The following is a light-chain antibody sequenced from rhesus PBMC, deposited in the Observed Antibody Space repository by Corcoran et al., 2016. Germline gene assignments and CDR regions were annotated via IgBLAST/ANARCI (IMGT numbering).Light chain of an antibody. J-gene: IGKJ2*01. CDR3: LQYDSSPYT. Sequence: DIQMTQSPSSLSASVGDKVTISCRASQGFTNWLAWYQQKPGKAPKLLIYEASTLQSGVPSRFSGGGSGTDFTLPISSLQPEDVATYYHLQYDSSPYTFGQGTKVEIK. V-gene: IGKV1-22*01. CDR2: EAS. CDR1: QGFTNW.